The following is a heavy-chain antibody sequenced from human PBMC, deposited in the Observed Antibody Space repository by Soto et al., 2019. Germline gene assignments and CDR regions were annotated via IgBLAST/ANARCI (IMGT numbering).Heavy chain of an antibody. V-gene: IGHV3-53*04. CDR3: ARDMAVAGIGWRDV. CDR2: IYSGGST. J-gene: IGHJ6*04. D-gene: IGHD6-19*01. CDR1: GFTVSSNY. Sequence: EVQLVESGGGLVQPGGSLRLSCAASGFTVSSNYMSWVRQAPGKGREWVSVIYSGGSTYYADSVKGRFTISRHNSKNTLYLQMNSLRAEDTAVYYCARDMAVAGIGWRDVWGKGTTVTVSS.